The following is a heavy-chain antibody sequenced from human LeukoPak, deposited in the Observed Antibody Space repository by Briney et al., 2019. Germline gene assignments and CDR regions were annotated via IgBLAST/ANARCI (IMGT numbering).Heavy chain of an antibody. J-gene: IGHJ5*02. V-gene: IGHV3-53*01. Sequence: GGSLRLSCAASGFTVSSNYMSWVRQAPGKGLEWVSVIYSGGSTYYADSVKGRFTISRDNAKNSLYLQMNSLRAEDTAVYYCARDSVVTTGWFDPWGQGTLVTVSS. CDR3: ARDSVVTTGWFDP. CDR1: GFTVSSNY. CDR2: IYSGGST. D-gene: IGHD4-17*01.